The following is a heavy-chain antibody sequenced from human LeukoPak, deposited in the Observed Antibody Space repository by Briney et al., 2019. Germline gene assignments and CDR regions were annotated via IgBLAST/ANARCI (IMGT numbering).Heavy chain of an antibody. J-gene: IGHJ4*02. Sequence: GGSLRLSCAASGFTFSDYYMSWIRQAPGKGLEWVSYISSSSSYTNYADSVKGRFTISRDNAKNSLYLQMNSLRAEDTAVYYCARWVPVAGTDYWGQGTLVTVSS. CDR1: GFTFSDYY. D-gene: IGHD6-19*01. V-gene: IGHV3-11*03. CDR3: ARWVPVAGTDY. CDR2: ISSSSSYT.